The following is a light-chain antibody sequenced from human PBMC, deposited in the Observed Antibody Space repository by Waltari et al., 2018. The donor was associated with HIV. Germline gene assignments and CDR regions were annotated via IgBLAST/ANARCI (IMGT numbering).Light chain of an antibody. V-gene: IGLV1-44*01. CDR2: SHI. CDR1: SSTIGRKI. Sequence: QSLLTQPPSASGPPGQRVTISCPGTSSTIGRKIVTWYQQFPGTAPKFLISSHIRRPSWFPDRFSGSKSCTSASLAISGLQSEDEADYYCATWDDSLSGWVFGGGTKLTVL. J-gene: IGLJ3*02. CDR3: ATWDDSLSGWV.